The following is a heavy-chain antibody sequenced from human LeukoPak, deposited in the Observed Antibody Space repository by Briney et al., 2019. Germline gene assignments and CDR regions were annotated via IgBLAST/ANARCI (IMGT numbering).Heavy chain of an antibody. CDR3: ARDKESSGWYETKY. J-gene: IGHJ4*02. Sequence: GGSLRLSCAASGFTFNTFWMSWVRQAPGKGLEWVAIIKQDGGEKYYVDSVKGRFTISRDNAKNSLYLQMNSLRAEDTAVYYCARDKESSGWYETKYWGQGTLVTVSS. CDR1: GFTFNTFW. D-gene: IGHD6-19*01. CDR2: IKQDGGEK. V-gene: IGHV3-7*01.